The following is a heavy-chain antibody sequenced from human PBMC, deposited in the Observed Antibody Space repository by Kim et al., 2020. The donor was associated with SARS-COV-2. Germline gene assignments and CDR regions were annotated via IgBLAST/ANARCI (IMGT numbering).Heavy chain of an antibody. CDR2: INTNTGNP. CDR3: ARDVHVSGSYPLKY. J-gene: IGHJ4*02. Sequence: ASVKVSCKASRYTFTTYAMCWLRQAPGQGLEWMGWINTNTGNPTYVQGLAGRFIFSVDTSVSTAYLEISSLNVEDTAVYYCARDVHVSGSYPLKYWGQGTLVSVSS. CDR1: RYTFTTYA. V-gene: IGHV7-4-1*02. D-gene: IGHD3-10*01.